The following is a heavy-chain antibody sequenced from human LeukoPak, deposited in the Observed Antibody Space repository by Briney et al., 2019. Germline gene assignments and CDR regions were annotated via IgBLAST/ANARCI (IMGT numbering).Heavy chain of an antibody. J-gene: IGHJ4*02. V-gene: IGHV1-2*02. CDR1: GYTFTGYY. D-gene: IGHD3-10*01. Sequence: ASAKVSCKASGYTFTGYYMHWVRQAPGQGLEWMGWINPNSGGTNYAQKFQGRVTMTRDTSISTTYMELSRLRSDDTAVYYCARGPRTPYYYGSGTDYWGQGTLVTVSS. CDR2: INPNSGGT. CDR3: ARGPRTPYYYGSGTDY.